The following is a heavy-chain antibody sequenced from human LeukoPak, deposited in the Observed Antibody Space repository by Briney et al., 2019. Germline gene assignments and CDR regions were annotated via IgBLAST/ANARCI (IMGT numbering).Heavy chain of an antibody. CDR1: GGTFSSYA. CDR2: IIPIFGTA. Sequence: SVKVSCKASGGTFSSYAISWVRQAPGQGLEWMGGIIPIFGTANYAQKFQGRVTITTDESTSTAYMELSSLRSEDTAVYYCAPEIGNTTMDGGWGQGTLVTVSS. V-gene: IGHV1-69*05. J-gene: IGHJ4*02. D-gene: IGHD5-18*01. CDR3: APEIGNTTMDGG.